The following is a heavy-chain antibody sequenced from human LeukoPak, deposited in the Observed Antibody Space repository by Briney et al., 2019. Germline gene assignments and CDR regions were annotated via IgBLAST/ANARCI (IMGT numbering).Heavy chain of an antibody. CDR2: ISSSSSYI. CDR1: GFTFSSYS. D-gene: IGHD3-22*01. J-gene: IGHJ4*02. Sequence: GGSLRLSCAASGFTFSSYSMNWVRQAPGKGLEWVSSISSSSSYIYYADSVKGRFTISRDNAKNSLYLQMNSLRAEDTAVYYCARVGDYYDSSGYLYWGQGTLVTVS. V-gene: IGHV3-21*01. CDR3: ARVGDYYDSSGYLY.